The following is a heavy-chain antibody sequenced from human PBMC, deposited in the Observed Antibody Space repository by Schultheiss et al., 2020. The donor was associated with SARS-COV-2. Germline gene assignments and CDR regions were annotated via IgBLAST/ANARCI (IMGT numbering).Heavy chain of an antibody. V-gene: IGHV4-34*01. D-gene: IGHD3-3*01. CDR3: ASHAHPSRITIFGVEEPYWYFDL. Sequence: SETLSLTCAVYGGSFSGYYWSWIRQPPGKGLEWIGEINHSGSTNYNPSLKSRVTISVDTSKNQLSLQLSSVTAADTAVYYCASHAHPSRITIFGVEEPYWYFDLWGRGTLVTVSS. CDR2: INHSGST. J-gene: IGHJ2*01. CDR1: GGSFSGYY.